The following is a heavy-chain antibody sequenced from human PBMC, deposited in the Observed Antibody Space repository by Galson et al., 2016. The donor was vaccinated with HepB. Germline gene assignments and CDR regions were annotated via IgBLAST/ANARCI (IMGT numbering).Heavy chain of an antibody. J-gene: IGHJ6*02. Sequence: SVKVSCKASGGTFSSYAISWVRQAPGQGLEWMGVIINLYGTANYALKFQGRVTITADESTSTAHMEVSSLRYEDTAVYYCARVRGGYNTHFYYGMDVWGQGTSVTVS. D-gene: IGHD5-24*01. V-gene: IGHV1-69*13. CDR2: IINLYGTA. CDR3: ARVRGGYNTHFYYGMDV. CDR1: GGTFSSYA.